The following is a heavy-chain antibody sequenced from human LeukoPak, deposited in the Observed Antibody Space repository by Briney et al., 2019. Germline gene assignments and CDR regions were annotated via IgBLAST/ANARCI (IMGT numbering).Heavy chain of an antibody. CDR1: GGSISSGDYY. CDR2: IYYSGST. CDR3: ARELQLLFFDY. D-gene: IGHD2-2*01. Sequence: SQTLSLTCTVSGGSISSGDYYWSWIRQPPGKGLEWIGCIYYSGSTYYNPSLKSRVTISVDTSKNQFSLKLSSVTAADTAVYYCARELQLLFFDYWGQGTLVTVSS. V-gene: IGHV4-30-4*01. J-gene: IGHJ4*02.